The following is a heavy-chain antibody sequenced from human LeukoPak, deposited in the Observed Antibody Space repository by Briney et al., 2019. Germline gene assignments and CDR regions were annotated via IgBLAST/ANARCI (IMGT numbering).Heavy chain of an antibody. CDR3: ARDVGVWYYYDRGPLDY. J-gene: IGHJ4*02. V-gene: IGHV1-2*02. CDR1: GYTFTSYD. CDR2: INPNSGGT. Sequence: GASVKVSCRASGYTFTSYDINWVRQATGQGLEWMGWINPNSGGTNYAQKFQGRVTMTRDTSISTAYMELSRLRSDDTAVYYCARDVGVWYYYDRGPLDYWGQGTLVTVSS. D-gene: IGHD3-22*01.